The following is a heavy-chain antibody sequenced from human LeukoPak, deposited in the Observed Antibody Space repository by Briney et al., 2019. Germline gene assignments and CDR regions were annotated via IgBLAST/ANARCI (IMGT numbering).Heavy chain of an antibody. D-gene: IGHD6-6*01. J-gene: IGHJ6*03. CDR2: TLASGTV. V-gene: IGHV4-61*02. Sequence: SETLSLTCTVSGDSIISKNYYWTWLRQPAGKGLEWIGRTLASGTVSYSPSLKSRVTISVDTSNNQFSLSLSSVTAADTATYYCAREGDPTSSHYYIYYMGVWGKGITVAVSS. CDR3: AREGDPTSSHYYIYYMGV. CDR1: GDSIISKNYY.